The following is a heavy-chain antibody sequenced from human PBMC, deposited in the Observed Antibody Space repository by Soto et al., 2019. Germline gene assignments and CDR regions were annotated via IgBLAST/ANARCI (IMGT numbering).Heavy chain of an antibody. CDR3: ARTMYYYVSGSNYDKRFDY. J-gene: IGHJ4*02. V-gene: IGHV1-3*04. Sequence: ASVRVSCKASGYTFNRYVMHWVRQAPGQSLEWMGWIYTANGNTRYSQKFQGRVTITRDTSASTAYMELSSLTSEDTAVYYCARTMYYYVSGSNYDKRFDYWGQGTLVTVSS. D-gene: IGHD3-10*01. CDR2: IYTANGNT. CDR1: GYTFNRYV.